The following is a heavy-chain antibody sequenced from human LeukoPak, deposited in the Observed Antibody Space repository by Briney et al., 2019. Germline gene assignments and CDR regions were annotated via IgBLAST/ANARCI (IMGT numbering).Heavy chain of an antibody. CDR3: ARDLEGYGGPFDY. Sequence: SETLSLTCTVSGGSTSSGDYYWSWIRQPPGTGLEWIGYIYYSGSTYYNPSLKSRVTISIDTSKNQFSLKLSSVTAADTAVYYCARDLEGYGGPFDYWGQGTLVTVSS. CDR1: GGSTSSGDYY. J-gene: IGHJ4*02. D-gene: IGHD4-23*01. CDR2: IYYSGST. V-gene: IGHV4-30-4*01.